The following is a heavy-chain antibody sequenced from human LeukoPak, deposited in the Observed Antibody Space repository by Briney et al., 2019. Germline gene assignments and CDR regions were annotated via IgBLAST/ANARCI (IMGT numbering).Heavy chain of an antibody. Sequence: GASVKVSCKASGYTFTSYYMHWVRQAPGQGLEWMGIINPSGGSTSYAQKFQGRVTMTRDMSTSTVYMELSSLRSEDTAVYYCATEEYYDSSGYYPHWFDPWGQGTLVTVSS. J-gene: IGHJ5*02. V-gene: IGHV1-46*01. CDR1: GYTFTSYY. CDR2: INPSGGST. D-gene: IGHD3-22*01. CDR3: ATEEYYDSSGYYPHWFDP.